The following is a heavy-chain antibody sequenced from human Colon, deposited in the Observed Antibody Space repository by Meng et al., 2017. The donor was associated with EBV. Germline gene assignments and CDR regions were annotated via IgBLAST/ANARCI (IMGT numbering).Heavy chain of an antibody. J-gene: IGHJ4*02. CDR2: MNQSGST. CDR3: ARAWGYCSSGSCRTG. CDR1: GGPASNFY. D-gene: IGHD2-15*01. V-gene: IGHV4-34*01. Sequence: QVQLQHWGEGLLKRSEPLSLTCAVYGGPASNFYWSWILQRPGKGLEWIGEMNQSGSTNYNPSLKSRVTISVDASKNQFSLKLSSVTAADTAVYYCARAWGYCSSGSCRTGWGQGTLVTVSS.